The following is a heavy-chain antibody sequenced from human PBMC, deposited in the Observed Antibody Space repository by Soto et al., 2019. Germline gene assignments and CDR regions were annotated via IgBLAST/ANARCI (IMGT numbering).Heavy chain of an antibody. Sequence: EVQLLESGGGLVQPGGSLRLSCAASGFSFSFYVMSWVRQAPGKGLECVAVISGSDGRAYYADSVKGRFTISRDNSKNPVQLQVISLRAGDRAVYYWAKGGGAETGGLDVWGQGTTVTVSS. D-gene: IGHD3-16*01. J-gene: IGHJ6*02. CDR3: AKGGGAETGGLDV. CDR1: GFSFSFYV. CDR2: ISGSDGRA. V-gene: IGHV3-23*01.